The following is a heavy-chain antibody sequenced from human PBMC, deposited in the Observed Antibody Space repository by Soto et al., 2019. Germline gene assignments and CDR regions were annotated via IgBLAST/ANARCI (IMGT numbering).Heavy chain of an antibody. CDR3: AKAISGYNAPLDH. Sequence: EVQLLESGGGLVQPGGSLRLSCAASGLPFSSYAMNWVPQAPGKGLGGVSVISGSGGSTYYADSVKGRFTITRDNSKNTLYVQMNSLRAEDTAVYYCAKAISGYNAPLDHWGQGTRVTVSS. CDR2: ISGSGGST. V-gene: IGHV3-23*01. D-gene: IGHD1-20*01. J-gene: IGHJ4*02. CDR1: GLPFSSYA.